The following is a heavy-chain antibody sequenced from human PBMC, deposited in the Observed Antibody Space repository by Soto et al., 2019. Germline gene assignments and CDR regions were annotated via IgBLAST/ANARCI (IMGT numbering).Heavy chain of an antibody. Sequence: GGSLRLSCSASGFTFSSYAMHWVRQAPGKGLEYVSAISSNGGSTYYADSVKGRFTISRDNSKNTLYLQMSSLRAEDTAVYYCVKSGGIAVAGPSFNYGIDVWGQGTTVPVSS. CDR2: ISSNGGST. CDR1: GFTFSSYA. CDR3: VKSGGIAVAGPSFNYGIDV. D-gene: IGHD6-19*01. J-gene: IGHJ6*02. V-gene: IGHV3-64D*08.